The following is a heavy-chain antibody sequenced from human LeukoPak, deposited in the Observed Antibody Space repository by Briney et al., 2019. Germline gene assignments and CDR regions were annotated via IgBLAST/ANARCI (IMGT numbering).Heavy chain of an antibody. CDR3: ARGISRGRIAARHYYYYMDV. CDR2: IYHSGST. CDR1: GGSISSSNW. D-gene: IGHD6-6*01. V-gene: IGHV4-4*02. Sequence: SGTLSLTCAVSGGSISSSNWWSWVRQPPGKGLEWIGEIYHSGSTNYNPSLKSRVTISVDTSKNQFSLKLSSVTAADTAVYYCARGISRGRIAARHYYYYMDVWGKGTTVTVSS. J-gene: IGHJ6*03.